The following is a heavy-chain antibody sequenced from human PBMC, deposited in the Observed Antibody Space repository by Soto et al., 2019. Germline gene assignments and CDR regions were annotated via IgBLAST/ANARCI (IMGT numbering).Heavy chain of an antibody. CDR2: SSATGAGT. D-gene: IGHD1-7*01. CDR1: GFTFSSYG. CDR3: AKDRRAGGNYGLYSDF. J-gene: IGHJ4*02. V-gene: IGHV3-23*01. Sequence: EVQLLESGGGLVQPGGSLRLSCAASGFTFSSYGMTWVRQAPWKGLEWVSFSSATGAGTYYADSVKGRFTISRDNSKNTLYLQMTSLRADDTAVYYCAKDRRAGGNYGLYSDFWGQGALVIVSS.